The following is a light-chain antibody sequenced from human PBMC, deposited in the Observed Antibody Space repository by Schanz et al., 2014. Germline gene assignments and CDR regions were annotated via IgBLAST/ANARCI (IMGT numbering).Light chain of an antibody. CDR1: SSDVGSYNF. CDR2: DVT. V-gene: IGLV2-14*03. CDR3: CSYAGSTTYWL. J-gene: IGLJ3*02. Sequence: QSALTQPASVSGSPGQSITISCTGTSSDVGSYNFVSWYQQHPGKAPKLMIYDVTNRPSGVSSRFSGSKSGHTASLTISGLQAEDEAHYYCCSYAGSTTYWLFGGGTKVTVL.